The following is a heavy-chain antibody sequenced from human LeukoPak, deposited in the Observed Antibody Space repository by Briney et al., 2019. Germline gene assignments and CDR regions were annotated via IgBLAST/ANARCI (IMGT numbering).Heavy chain of an antibody. D-gene: IGHD3-9*01. Sequence: ASVKVSCKASGYTFTSYNIAWVRQAPGQGLEWMSWINTYNGNTNFAQKVQGRVITTTDTSTSTVYMELSSLRSEDTAVYYCARDLRTYYDIHHPLNYWGQGTLVTVSS. CDR3: ARDLRTYYDIHHPLNY. CDR2: INTYNGNT. V-gene: IGHV1-18*01. J-gene: IGHJ4*02. CDR1: GYTFTSYN.